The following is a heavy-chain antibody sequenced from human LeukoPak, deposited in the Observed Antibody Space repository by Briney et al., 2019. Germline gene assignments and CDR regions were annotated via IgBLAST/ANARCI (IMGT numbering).Heavy chain of an antibody. CDR1: GGTLSSYA. D-gene: IGHD4-17*01. V-gene: IGHV1-69*13. J-gene: IGHJ3*02. CDR2: IIPIFGTA. Sequence: AASVKVSCKASGGTLSSYAISWVRQAPGQGLEWMGGIIPIFGTANYAQKFQGRVMITADESTSTAHMELSSLRSEDTAVYYCARGGDYGDSSDAFDIWGQGTMVTVSS. CDR3: ARGGDYGDSSDAFDI.